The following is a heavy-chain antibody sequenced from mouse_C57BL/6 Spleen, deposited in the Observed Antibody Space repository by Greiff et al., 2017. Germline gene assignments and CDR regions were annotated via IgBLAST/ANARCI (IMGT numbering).Heavy chain of an antibody. CDR1: GYTFTSYW. D-gene: IGHD1-1*01. V-gene: IGHV1-53*01. CDR2: INPSNGGT. CDR3: ARWGSSYQKIYYAMDY. Sequence: QVQLQQPGTELVKPGASVKLSCKASGYTFTSYWMHWVKQRPGQGLEWIGNINPSNGGTNYNEKFKSKATLTVDKSSSTAYMQLSSLTSEDCAVYYCARWGSSYQKIYYAMDYWGQGTSVTVSS. J-gene: IGHJ4*01.